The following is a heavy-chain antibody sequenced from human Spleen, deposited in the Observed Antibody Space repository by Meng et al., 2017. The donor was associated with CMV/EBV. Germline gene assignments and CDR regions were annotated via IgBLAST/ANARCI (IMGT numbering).Heavy chain of an antibody. Sequence: GESLKISCAASGFTFSSYWMSWVRQAPGKGLERVANIKQDGSEKYYVDYVKGRFTISRDNAKNSLYLQMKSLRAEDTDVYYCARFGASSGGSFDIWGQGTMVTVSS. D-gene: IGHD3-10*01. J-gene: IGHJ3*02. CDR1: GFTFSSYW. CDR3: ARFGASSGGSFDI. CDR2: IKQDGSEK. V-gene: IGHV3-7*01.